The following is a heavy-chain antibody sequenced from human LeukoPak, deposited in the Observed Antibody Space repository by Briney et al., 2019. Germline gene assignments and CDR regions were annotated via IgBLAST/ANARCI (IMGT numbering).Heavy chain of an antibody. J-gene: IGHJ5*02. CDR2: IRYDGSNK. V-gene: IGHV3-30*02. Sequence: GGSLRLSCAASGFTFSTYGMHWVRQAPGKGLEWVAFIRYDGSNKYYADPVKGRFTISRDNSKNTLYLQMNSLRAEDTAVYYCAISMDYSDTSASDPWGQGTLVTVSS. CDR3: AISMDYSDTSASDP. D-gene: IGHD3-22*01. CDR1: GFTFSTYG.